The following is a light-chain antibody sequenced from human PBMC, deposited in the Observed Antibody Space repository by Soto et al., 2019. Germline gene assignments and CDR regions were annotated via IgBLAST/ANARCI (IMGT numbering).Light chain of an antibody. V-gene: IGKV3-15*01. J-gene: IGKJ4*01. Sequence: DIVLTQSPANLSVSPGERATLSCRASESMSDDLAWYQHKPGRAPRLLIYRASTRAAGVSARFSGSGSGTEFTLTISSLQSEDVGVYYCQQYDNWPPKTFGGGTKVDIK. CDR3: QQYDNWPPKT. CDR2: RAS. CDR1: ESMSDD.